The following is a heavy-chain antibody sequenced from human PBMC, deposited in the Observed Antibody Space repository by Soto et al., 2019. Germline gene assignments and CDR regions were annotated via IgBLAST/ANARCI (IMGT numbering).Heavy chain of an antibody. V-gene: IGHV4-59*01. Sequence: PSETLSLTCTVSGGSISSYYWSWIRQPPGKGLEWIGYIYYSGSTNYNPSLKSRVTISVDTSKNQFSLKLSSVTAADTAVYYCARVKYNWNYEAPGAFDIWGQGTMVTVSS. D-gene: IGHD1-7*01. CDR3: ARVKYNWNYEAPGAFDI. CDR1: GGSISSYY. CDR2: IYYSGST. J-gene: IGHJ3*02.